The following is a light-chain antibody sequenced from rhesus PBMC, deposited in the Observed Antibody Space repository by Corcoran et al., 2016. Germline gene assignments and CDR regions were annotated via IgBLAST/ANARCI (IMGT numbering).Light chain of an antibody. CDR2: EVS. J-gene: IGLJ1*01. V-gene: IGLV2-32*02. CDR1: SSDIGGYKY. Sequence: QAALTQPRSVSGSPGQSVTISCTGTSSDIGGYKYVSWYQQHPGPAPKLMIYEVSLRPSGVSDRFSGSKSGNTASLTISRLQAEDEADYYCSSYAGSNTYIVGSGTRLTVL. CDR3: SSYAGSNTYI.